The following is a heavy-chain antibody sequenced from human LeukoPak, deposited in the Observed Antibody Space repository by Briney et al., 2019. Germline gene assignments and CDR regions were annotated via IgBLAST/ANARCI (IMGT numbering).Heavy chain of an antibody. J-gene: IGHJ2*01. V-gene: IGHV4-59*01. CDR1: GGSISSYY. Sequence: PSETLSLTCTVSGGSISSYYWSWIRQPPGKGLEWIGYIYYSGSTSYNPSLKSRVTISVDTSKNQFSLKLSSVTAADTAVYYCARGYCSSTSCFYWYFDLWGRGTLVTVSS. D-gene: IGHD2-2*01. CDR2: IYYSGST. CDR3: ARGYCSSTSCFYWYFDL.